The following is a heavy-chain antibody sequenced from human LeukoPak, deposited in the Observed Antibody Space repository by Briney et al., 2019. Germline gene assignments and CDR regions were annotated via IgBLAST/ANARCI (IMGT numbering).Heavy chain of an antibody. Sequence: PGRSLRLSCAASGLTFSSYGMHWVRQAPGKGLEWVAVIAYDGSNKDYADSVKGRFTISRDNAKNSLYLQMNSLRAEDTAVYYCARAGYSRTGTMYYYYGMDVWGQGTTVTVSS. D-gene: IGHD1-1*01. CDR1: GLTFSSYG. CDR3: ARAGYSRTGTMYYYYGMDV. V-gene: IGHV3-30-3*01. J-gene: IGHJ6*02. CDR2: IAYDGSNK.